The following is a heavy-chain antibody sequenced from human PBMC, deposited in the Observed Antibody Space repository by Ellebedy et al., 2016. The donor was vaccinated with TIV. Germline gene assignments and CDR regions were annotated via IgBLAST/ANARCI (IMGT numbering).Heavy chain of an antibody. Sequence: SVTVSCXASGGIFSKYAISRVRQAPGQGLEWMGGITPMFGTANYAQKFQGRVTITADQSTSTAYMELSSLRSEDTAMYYCARDCGVDTSGYYFFYWGQGTLVTVSS. CDR2: ITPMFGTA. CDR1: GGIFSKYA. CDR3: ARDCGVDTSGYYFFY. V-gene: IGHV1-69*13. J-gene: IGHJ4*02. D-gene: IGHD3-22*01.